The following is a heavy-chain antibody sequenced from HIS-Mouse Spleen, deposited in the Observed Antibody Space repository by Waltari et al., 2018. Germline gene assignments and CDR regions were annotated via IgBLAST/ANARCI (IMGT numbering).Heavy chain of an antibody. Sequence: QVQLVESGGGVVQPGRSLRLSCAASGFTFSSYGMHWVRQAPGKGLGGGTVISYDGSNKYYADSLKGRFTISRDNSKNTLYLKMNSLRAEDTAVYYCAKASSGWLDYWGQGTLVTVSS. CDR2: ISYDGSNK. V-gene: IGHV3-30*18. J-gene: IGHJ4*02. D-gene: IGHD6-19*01. CDR3: AKASSGWLDY. CDR1: GFTFSSYG.